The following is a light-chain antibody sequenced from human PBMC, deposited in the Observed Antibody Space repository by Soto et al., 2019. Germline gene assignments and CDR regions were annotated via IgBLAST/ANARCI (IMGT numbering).Light chain of an antibody. CDR1: QSVSSN. CDR2: GAS. V-gene: IGKV3-15*01. Sequence: EIVMTQSPATLSVSPGERATLSCRASQSVSSNLAWYQQKPGQAPRLLIYGASTRATGIPARFSGSGSGTEFTLTISSLQSEAFAVYYCHQYNNWPPYTFGQGTKLEIK. CDR3: HQYNNWPPYT. J-gene: IGKJ2*01.